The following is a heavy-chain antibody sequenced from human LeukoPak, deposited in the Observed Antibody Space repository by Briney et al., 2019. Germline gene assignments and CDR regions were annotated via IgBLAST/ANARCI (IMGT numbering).Heavy chain of an antibody. D-gene: IGHD1-1*01. V-gene: IGHV3-53*01. CDR2: IYSGGST. Sequence: GGSLRLSCAVSGFTVSSNYMSWVRQAPGKGLEWVSLIYSGGSTYYADSVKGRFTISRDNSNNSLFVQMNSLRAEDTAVYFCAKSRSGSANWALQVFDNWGQGALVTVSS. CDR1: GFTVSSNY. CDR3: AKSRSGSANWALQVFDN. J-gene: IGHJ4*02.